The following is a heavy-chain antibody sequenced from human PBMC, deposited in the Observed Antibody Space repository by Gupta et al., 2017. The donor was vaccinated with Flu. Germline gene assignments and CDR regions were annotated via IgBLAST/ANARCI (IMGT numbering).Heavy chain of an antibody. CDR3: AGGGTGYWSGDSCYTGPRVDAYDF. Sequence: QLQLQESGPGRVKPSETLSLSCSVSGGSITSSSHHWGWIRQPPGKGLEWIGSIYYSGNSYYQPSLKRRVTISIDTAKNQFSLKVGSGTAADTAGYYCAGGGTGYWSGDSCYTGPRVDAYDFWGQGTKVTVSS. J-gene: IGHJ3*01. CDR2: IYYSGNS. V-gene: IGHV4-39*01. D-gene: IGHD2-15*01. CDR1: GGSITSSSHH.